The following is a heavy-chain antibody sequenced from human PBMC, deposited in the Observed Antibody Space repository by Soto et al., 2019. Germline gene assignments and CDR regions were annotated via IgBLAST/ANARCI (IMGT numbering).Heavy chain of an antibody. J-gene: IGHJ3*02. V-gene: IGHV1-8*01. D-gene: IGHD5-12*01. CDR2: LNPNTDKT. Sequence: ASLKVSCKASGYTFSNYDIDWVRQATGQGLEWMGWLNPNTDKTGSAQKFQGRVTMTRNTSISTAYLELSGLRSDDTAVYYCARGIKGLPPSAFDIWGQGTRVTVSS. CDR1: GYTFSNYD. CDR3: ARGIKGLPPSAFDI.